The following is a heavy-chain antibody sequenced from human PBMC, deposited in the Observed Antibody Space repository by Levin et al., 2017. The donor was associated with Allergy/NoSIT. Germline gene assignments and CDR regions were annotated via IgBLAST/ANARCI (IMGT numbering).Heavy chain of an antibody. CDR2: IKQDGGDK. V-gene: IGHV3-7*01. CDR1: GFTFTYYW. CDR3: ARDCSSGGSCYDY. D-gene: IGHD2-15*01. Sequence: PGGSLRLSCAASGFTFTYYWMSWVRQAPGKGLEWVANIKQDGGDKNYVDSVKGRFTISRDNAKNSLYLHMDSLRAEDTAVYYCARDCSSGGSCYDYWGQGTLVTVSS. J-gene: IGHJ4*01.